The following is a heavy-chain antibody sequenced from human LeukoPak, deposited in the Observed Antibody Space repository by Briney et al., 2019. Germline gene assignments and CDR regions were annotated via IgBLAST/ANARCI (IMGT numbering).Heavy chain of an antibody. D-gene: IGHD1-1*01. CDR3: ARDLGRSYAYYFDY. CDR2: IIPILGIA. V-gene: IGHV1-69*04. J-gene: IGHJ4*02. Sequence: GASVKVSCKASGGTFSSYAISWVRQAPGQGVEWMGRIIPILGIANYAQKFQGRVTITADKSTSTAYMELSSLRSEDTAVYYCARDLGRSYAYYFDYWGQGTLVTVSS. CDR1: GGTFSSYA.